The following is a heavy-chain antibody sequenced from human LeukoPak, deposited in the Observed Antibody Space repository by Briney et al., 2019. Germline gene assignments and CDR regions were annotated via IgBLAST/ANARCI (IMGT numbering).Heavy chain of an antibody. V-gene: IGHV3-23*01. D-gene: IGHD2-2*01. Sequence: GGSLRLSCAASGFTFSSYAMSWVRQAPGKGLEWVSGISGSGGSTYYADSLKGRFTISRDNSKNTLYLQMNNLRAEDTAVYYCANGPDCSSTSCYWSYFDYWGQGTLVTVSS. J-gene: IGHJ4*02. CDR3: ANGPDCSSTSCYWSYFDY. CDR2: ISGSGGST. CDR1: GFTFSSYA.